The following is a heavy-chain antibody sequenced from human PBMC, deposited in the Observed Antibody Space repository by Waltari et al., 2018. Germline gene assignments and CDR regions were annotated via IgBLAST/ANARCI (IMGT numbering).Heavy chain of an antibody. Sequence: QVQLVQSGAEVTKPGASVKVSCKTSGYTFTGHYIHWVRQAPGQGPEWMGWISPNSGGTNYAQKFQGRVTMTRDTSITTAYMELSSLRSDDTAVYYCIKEIRAGSYIADYWGQGTLVTVSS. D-gene: IGHD1-26*01. V-gene: IGHV1-2*02. CDR1: GYTFTGHY. CDR3: IKEIRAGSYIADY. J-gene: IGHJ4*02. CDR2: ISPNSGGT.